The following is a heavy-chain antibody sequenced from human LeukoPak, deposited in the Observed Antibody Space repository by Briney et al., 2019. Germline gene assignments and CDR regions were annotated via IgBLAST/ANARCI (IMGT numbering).Heavy chain of an antibody. CDR1: GGSISSGGHY. J-gene: IGHJ4*02. D-gene: IGHD6-13*01. CDR3: ARGRASGIAAAGTYYFDY. Sequence: SETLSLTCTVSGGSISSGGHYWSWIRQHQGKGLEWVGNIYYSGSTYYNPSLKSRVTISVDTSKKQFSLKLSSVTAADTAVYYCARGRASGIAAAGTYYFDYWGQGTLVSVSS. V-gene: IGHV4-31*03. CDR2: IYYSGST.